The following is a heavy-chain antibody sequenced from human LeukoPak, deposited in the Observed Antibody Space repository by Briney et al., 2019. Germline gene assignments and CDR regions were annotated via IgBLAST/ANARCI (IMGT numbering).Heavy chain of an antibody. J-gene: IGHJ4*02. D-gene: IGHD5-12*01. CDR3: TRDQLAYSGYDTLFHY. CDR2: ISYDGSNK. V-gene: IGHV3-30*04. CDR1: GFTFSSYA. Sequence: GGSLRLSCEASGFTFSSYAIHWVRQAPGKGLEWVAVISYDGSNKYYADSVKGRFTISRDNSKNTLDLQLSSLRAEDTAIYYCTRDQLAYSGYDTLFHYWGQGTLVTVSS.